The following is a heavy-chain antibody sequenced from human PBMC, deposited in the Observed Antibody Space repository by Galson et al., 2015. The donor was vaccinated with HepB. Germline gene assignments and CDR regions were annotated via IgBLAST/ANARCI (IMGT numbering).Heavy chain of an antibody. CDR1: GFTFSSNA. V-gene: IGHV3-23*01. CDR3: AKTVSGWYTDAFDL. Sequence: SLRLSCAASGFTFSSNAMSWVRQAPGKGLEWVSVISTSGGTTYYADSVKGRFTISRDNSKNTLYLQMNSLRAEDTAIYYCAKTVSGWYTDAFDLWGQGTMVTVSS. J-gene: IGHJ3*01. D-gene: IGHD6-19*01. CDR2: ISTSGGTT.